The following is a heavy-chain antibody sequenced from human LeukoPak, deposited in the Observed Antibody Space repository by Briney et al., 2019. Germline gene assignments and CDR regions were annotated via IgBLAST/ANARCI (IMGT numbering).Heavy chain of an antibody. V-gene: IGHV3-49*04. CDR2: IRSKAYGGTT. CDR3: ARRSKDAFDV. CDR1: GFTFGDYA. D-gene: IGHD4-11*01. J-gene: IGHJ3*01. Sequence: GGSLRLSCTASGFTFGDYAMSWVRQAPGKGLEWVGFIRSKAYGGTTEYAASVKGRFTISRDDSKSIAYLQMNSLRTEDTALYYCARRSKDAFDVWGQGTMVTVSS.